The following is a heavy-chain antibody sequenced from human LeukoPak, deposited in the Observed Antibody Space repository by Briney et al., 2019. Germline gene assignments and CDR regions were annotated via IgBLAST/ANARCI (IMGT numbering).Heavy chain of an antibody. J-gene: IGHJ4*02. D-gene: IGHD3-3*01. Sequence: PGGSLRLSCAASGFSFSSYSMIWVRQAPGKGLECISYITSSSDTIHYADSVKGRFAVSRDNVKNLLYLQMNSLRVEDTALYYCARVVFGVAGGDYWGQGTLVSVSS. CDR1: GFSFSSYS. CDR3: ARVVFGVAGGDY. V-gene: IGHV3-48*01. CDR2: ITSSSDTI.